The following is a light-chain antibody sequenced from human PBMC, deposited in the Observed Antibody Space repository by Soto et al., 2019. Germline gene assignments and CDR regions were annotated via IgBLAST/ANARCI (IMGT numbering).Light chain of an antibody. J-gene: IGKJ5*01. CDR2: GAS. V-gene: IGKV3-15*01. CDR3: QQRSDWLPIT. Sequence: IVMTQSPATLSVSPGERATLSCRASQSISTKLAWYQQKPGQAHRLLLYGASTRATGTPVRFSGSGSGTEFTLTITSLQFEDFAVYYCQQRSDWLPITFGQGTRLEIK. CDR1: QSISTK.